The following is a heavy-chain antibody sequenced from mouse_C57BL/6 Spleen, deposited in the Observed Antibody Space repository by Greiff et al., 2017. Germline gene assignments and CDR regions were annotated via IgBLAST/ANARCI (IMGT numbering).Heavy chain of an antibody. D-gene: IGHD2-4*01. CDR1: GYTFTSYW. CDR3: ATSLYYDYAMDY. V-gene: IGHV1-64*01. CDR2: IHPNSGST. Sequence: QVQLQQPGAELVKPGASVKLSCKASGYTFTSYWMHWVKQRPGQGLEWIGMIHPNSGSTNYNEKFKSKATLTVDKSSSTAYMQLSSLTSEDSAVYDCATSLYYDYAMDYWGQGTSVTVSS. J-gene: IGHJ4*01.